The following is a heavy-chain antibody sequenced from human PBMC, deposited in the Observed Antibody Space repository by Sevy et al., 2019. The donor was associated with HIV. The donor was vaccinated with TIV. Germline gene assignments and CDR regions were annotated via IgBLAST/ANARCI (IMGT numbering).Heavy chain of an antibody. J-gene: IGHJ6*02. CDR3: ARTLFYDSSGYYYYGMDV. Sequence: ASVKVSCKASGYTFTSYGISWVRQAPGQGLEWMGWISAYSGNTNYVQKLQGRDTMTTDTSTSTAYMELRSLRSDDTSVYYCARTLFYDSSGYYYYGMDVWGQGTTVTVSS. CDR2: ISAYSGNT. CDR1: GYTFTSYG. V-gene: IGHV1-18*01. D-gene: IGHD3-22*01.